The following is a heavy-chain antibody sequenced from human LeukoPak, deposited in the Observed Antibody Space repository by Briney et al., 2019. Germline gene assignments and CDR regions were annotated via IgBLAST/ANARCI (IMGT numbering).Heavy chain of an antibody. CDR2: ISSSGSTI. Sequence: GGSLRLSCAASGFTFSSYEMNWVRQAPGKGLEWVSYISSSGSTIYYADSVKGRFTISRDNSKNTLYLQMISLRAEDTAVYYCARGQFRLDDYDSSAFDYWGQGTLVTVSS. D-gene: IGHD3-22*01. V-gene: IGHV3-48*03. CDR1: GFTFSSYE. CDR3: ARGQFRLDDYDSSAFDY. J-gene: IGHJ4*02.